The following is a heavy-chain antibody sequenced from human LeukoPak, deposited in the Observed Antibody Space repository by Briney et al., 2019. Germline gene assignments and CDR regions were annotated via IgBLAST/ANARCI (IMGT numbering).Heavy chain of an antibody. J-gene: IGHJ6*02. V-gene: IGHV1-8*01. CDR3: ARGLCSGGSCYSGYYGMDV. Sequence: ASVKVSCKASGYTFTSYDINWVRQATGQGLEWMGWMNPNSGNTGYAQKFQGRVTMTRNTSISTAYMELSSLRSEDTAVYYCARGLCSGGSCYSGYYGMDVWGQGTTVTVSS. CDR2: MNPNSGNT. CDR1: GYTFTSYD. D-gene: IGHD2-15*01.